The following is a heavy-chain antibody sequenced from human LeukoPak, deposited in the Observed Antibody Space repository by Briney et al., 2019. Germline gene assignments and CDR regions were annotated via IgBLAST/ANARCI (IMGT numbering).Heavy chain of an antibody. D-gene: IGHD2-15*01. CDR1: GYTFTCYG. CDR3: ARDFFHGHCGGLSCFLLDY. Sequence: ASVKVSCKASGYTFTCYGISWVRQTPGQGLEWMGWISANNGNTNYAQKFQGRVTMTTDTSTGTAYMELRSLRSDDTAVYYCARDFFHGHCGGLSCFLLDYWGQGSLVAVSS. J-gene: IGHJ4*02. CDR2: ISANNGNT. V-gene: IGHV1-18*01.